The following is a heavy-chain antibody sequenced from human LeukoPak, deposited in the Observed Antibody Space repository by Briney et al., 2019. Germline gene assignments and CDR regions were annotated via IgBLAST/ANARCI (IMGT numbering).Heavy chain of an antibody. D-gene: IGHD3-10*01. Sequence: GGSLRLSCAASGFIFTSYTMTWVRQAPGKGLKWVSAISGSGDTTSYADSVKGRFAISRDNSKNTLYLQMNSLRAEDTAVYYCAKDNGLGSFYVSDYWGQGTLVTVSS. J-gene: IGHJ4*02. CDR2: ISGSGDTT. V-gene: IGHV3-23*01. CDR1: GFIFTSYT. CDR3: AKDNGLGSFYVSDY.